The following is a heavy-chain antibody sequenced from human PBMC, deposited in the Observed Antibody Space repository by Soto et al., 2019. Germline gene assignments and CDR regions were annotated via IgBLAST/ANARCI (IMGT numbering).Heavy chain of an antibody. J-gene: IGHJ3*02. D-gene: IGHD3-22*01. Sequence: PGGSLRLSCSASGFTFSSYAMHWVRQAPGKGLEYVSAISSNGGSTYYADSVKGRFTISRDNSKNTLYLQMSSLRAEDTAGYYCVTRYYYDSSGPGPNDAFDIWGQGTMVTVSS. CDR2: ISSNGGST. CDR3: VTRYYYDSSGPGPNDAFDI. V-gene: IGHV3-64D*06. CDR1: GFTFSSYA.